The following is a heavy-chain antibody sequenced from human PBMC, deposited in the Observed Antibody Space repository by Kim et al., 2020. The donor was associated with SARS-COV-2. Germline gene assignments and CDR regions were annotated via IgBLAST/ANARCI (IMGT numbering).Heavy chain of an antibody. Sequence: SRVTISVDTSKNQFSLKLSSVTAADTAVYYCARFVDGRRYPERVGWYFDLWGRGTLVTVSS. D-gene: IGHD1-20*01. CDR3: ARFVDGRRYPERVGWYFDL. V-gene: IGHV4-31*02. J-gene: IGHJ2*01.